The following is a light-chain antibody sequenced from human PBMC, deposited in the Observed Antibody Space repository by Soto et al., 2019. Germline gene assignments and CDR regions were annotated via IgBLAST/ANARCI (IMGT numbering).Light chain of an antibody. V-gene: IGLV4-69*01. CDR3: QTWGTDTHVV. CDR1: SGHSSYA. CDR2: LNSDGSH. J-gene: IGLJ2*01. Sequence: QAVLTQSPSASASLGASVKVTCTLSSGHSSYAIAWHQQQPEKGPRYLMKLNSDGSHTKGDGIPDRFSGSSSGAERYLTISSLQSEDEADYYCQTWGTDTHVVFGGGTKLTVL.